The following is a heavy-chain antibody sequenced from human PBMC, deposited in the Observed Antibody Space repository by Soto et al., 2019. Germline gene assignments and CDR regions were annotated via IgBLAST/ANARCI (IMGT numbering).Heavy chain of an antibody. V-gene: IGHV1-46*01. J-gene: IGHJ6*02. CDR3: ARDLGVVVVAAEPNYYYYYGMDV. Sequence: VASVKVSCKASGYTFTSYYMHWVRQAPGQGLEWMGIINPSGGSTSYAQKFQGRVTMTRDTSTSTVYMELSSLRSEDTAVYYCARDLGVVVVAAEPNYYYYYGMDVWGQGTTVTVSS. CDR2: INPSGGST. D-gene: IGHD2-15*01. CDR1: GYTFTSYY.